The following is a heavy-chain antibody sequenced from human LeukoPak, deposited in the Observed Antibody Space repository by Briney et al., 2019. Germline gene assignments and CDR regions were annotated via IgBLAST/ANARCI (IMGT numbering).Heavy chain of an antibody. J-gene: IGHJ4*02. Sequence: GGSLRLSCAASGFTFSNYWMTWVRQAPGKGLEWVSVISGSGGSTDYADSVKGRFIISRDNSKNTLYLQMNSLRAEDTAVYYCAKVKGELYTGSFGDYWGQGTLVTVSS. CDR1: GFTFSNYW. D-gene: IGHD1-26*01. V-gene: IGHV3-23*01. CDR2: ISGSGGST. CDR3: AKVKGELYTGSFGDY.